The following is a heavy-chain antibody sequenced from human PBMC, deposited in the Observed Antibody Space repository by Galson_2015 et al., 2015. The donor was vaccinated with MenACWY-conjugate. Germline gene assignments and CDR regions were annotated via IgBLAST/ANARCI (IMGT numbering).Heavy chain of an antibody. J-gene: IGHJ4*02. CDR3: AREYSNYFDK. D-gene: IGHD4-11*01. CDR1: GFTFSSSS. Sequence: SLRLSCAASGFTFSSSSMHWVRQVPGKGLEWVAVTSDDGSNKYYAASVKGRFTISRDNSKNTVYLQMNSVRAEDTAVYYCAREYSNYFDKWGQGTLVTVSS. V-gene: IGHV3-30*01. CDR2: TSDDGSNK.